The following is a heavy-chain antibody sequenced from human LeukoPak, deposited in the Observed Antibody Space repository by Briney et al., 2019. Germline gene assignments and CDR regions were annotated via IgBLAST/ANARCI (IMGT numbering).Heavy chain of an antibody. D-gene: IGHD3-16*01. CDR3: ARIWLRAFDI. V-gene: IGHV5-51*01. CDR1: GYSFTNYW. J-gene: IGHJ3*02. CDR2: NYPDDSDP. Sequence: GESLQISCKASGYSFTNYWIAWVRQMPGKGLEWMGINYPDDSDPRYSPSFQGQVTISADKSISTAYLQWSSLKASDTAMYYCARIWLRAFDIWGQGTMVTVSS.